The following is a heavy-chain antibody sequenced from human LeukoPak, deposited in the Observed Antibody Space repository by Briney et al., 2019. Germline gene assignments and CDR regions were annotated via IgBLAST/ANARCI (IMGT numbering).Heavy chain of an antibody. J-gene: IGHJ4*02. V-gene: IGHV3-30-3*01. CDR1: GFTFTSYA. CDR2: ISDNGNNK. CDR3: ARDLGLGRGWYGGDY. Sequence: AGGSLRLFCAASGFTFTSYAMHWVGQAPAKGLQWVAIISDNGNNKYYADSVNGRFTISRDNSKSTVYLQVNSLRAEDTAVYYCARDLGLGRGWYGGDYWGQGTLVTVSS. D-gene: IGHD6-19*01.